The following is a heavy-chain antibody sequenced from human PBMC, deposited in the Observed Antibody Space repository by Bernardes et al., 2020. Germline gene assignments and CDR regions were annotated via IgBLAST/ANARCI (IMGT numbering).Heavy chain of an antibody. CDR1: WDSRSSNSAA. CDR2: TYYRSKWYN. Sequence: SPTRSLTCAISWDSRSSNSAAWTLLRQSPSRGLAWLGRTYYRSKWYNDYAVSVKSRITINPDTSKNQFSLQLNSVTPEDTAVYYCARGGLFRDGMDGWGKGTTVTVSS. CDR3: ARGGLFRDGMDG. V-gene: IGHV6-1*01. D-gene: IGHD3-16*01. J-gene: IGHJ6*04.